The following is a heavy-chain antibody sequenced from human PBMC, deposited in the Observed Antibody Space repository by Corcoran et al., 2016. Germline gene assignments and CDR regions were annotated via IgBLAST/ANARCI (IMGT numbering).Heavy chain of an antibody. D-gene: IGHD6-19*01. CDR3: ARPLPQSSGWHYGMDV. CDR2: THPGDSDT. V-gene: IGHV5-51*01. J-gene: IGHJ6*02. Sequence: EVQLVQSGAEVKKPGESLKISCKGSGYSFTSYWIGWVRQMPGKGLEWMGITHPGDSDTRYSPSFQGQVTISADKSISTAYLQWSSLKASDTAMYYGARPLPQSSGWHYGMDVWGQGTTVTVSS. CDR1: GYSFTSYW.